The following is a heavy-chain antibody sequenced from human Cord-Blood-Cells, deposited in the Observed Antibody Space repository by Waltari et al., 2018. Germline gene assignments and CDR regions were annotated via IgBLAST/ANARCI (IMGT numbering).Heavy chain of an antibody. CDR2: INPNSGGT. CDR1: GYTFTGYY. Sequence: QVQLVQSGAEVKKPGASVKVSCKASGYTFTGYYMHWVRQAPGQGLEWMGRINPNSGGTNYAQKFQGRVTMTRDTSISTAYMELSRLRSDDTVVYYCARGALWFVERGNAFDIWGQGTMVTVSS. V-gene: IGHV1-2*05. CDR3: ARGALWFVERGNAFDI. D-gene: IGHD3-10*01. J-gene: IGHJ3*02.